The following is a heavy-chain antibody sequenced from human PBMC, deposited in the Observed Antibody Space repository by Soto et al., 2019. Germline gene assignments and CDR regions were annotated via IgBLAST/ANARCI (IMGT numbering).Heavy chain of an antibody. CDR3: ARGSFFPDY. D-gene: IGHD3-3*01. CDR1: SGSISSSNW. J-gene: IGHJ4*02. CDR2: TYYRSKWYN. V-gene: IGHV6-1*01. Sequence: PSETLSLTCAVSSGSISSSNWWGWVRQSPSRGLEWLGRTYYRSKWYNDYAVSVKSRITINPDTSKNQFSLQLNSVTPEDTAVYYCARGSFFPDYWGQGTLVTVSS.